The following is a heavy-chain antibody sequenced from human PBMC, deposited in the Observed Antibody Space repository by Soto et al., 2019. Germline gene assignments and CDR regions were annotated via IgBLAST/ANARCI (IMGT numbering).Heavy chain of an antibody. CDR3: ARTATSGYYLSYFVY. CDR1: GFTFSNYA. J-gene: IGHJ4*02. CDR2: ISYDGSNK. Sequence: QVPLAESGGGVVQPGRSLRLSCAASGFTFSNYAMHWVRQAPGKGLEWVAVISYDGSNKYYADSVKGRFTISRDNSKNTLHLEMNSLRAEDTAVYYCARTATSGYYLSYFVYWGQGTLVTVSS. D-gene: IGHD3-22*01. V-gene: IGHV3-30-3*01.